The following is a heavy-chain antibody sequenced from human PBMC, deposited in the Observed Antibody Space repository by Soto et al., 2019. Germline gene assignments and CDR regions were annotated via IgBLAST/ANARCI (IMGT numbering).Heavy chain of an antibody. CDR2: ITSNNNNI. J-gene: IGHJ4*02. Sequence: GGSLRLSCAASGFTFSSFSMNWVRQAPGKGLEWLSYITSNNNNIKYAKSVKGRITNSRDNAKNSLYLQMNSLRDEDTAVYYCARDSSSWNFDYWGQGALVTVSS. D-gene: IGHD6-13*01. CDR1: GFTFSSFS. V-gene: IGHV3-48*02. CDR3: ARDSSSWNFDY.